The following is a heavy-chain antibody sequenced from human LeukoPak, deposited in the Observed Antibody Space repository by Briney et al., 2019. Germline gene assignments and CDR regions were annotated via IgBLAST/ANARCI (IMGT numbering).Heavy chain of an antibody. J-gene: IGHJ4*02. Sequence: SQTLSLTFAFSVDSVSSNSAAWIWLTQSPSRGREWLRRTYYRSKWYNDYAVSVKSRITINPDTSKNQFSLQLDSVTPEDTAGYYCARSESGSFDYWGQGTLVTVSS. D-gene: IGHD2-15*01. CDR1: VDSVSSNSAA. CDR3: ARSESGSFDY. V-gene: IGHV6-1*01. CDR2: TYYRSKWYN.